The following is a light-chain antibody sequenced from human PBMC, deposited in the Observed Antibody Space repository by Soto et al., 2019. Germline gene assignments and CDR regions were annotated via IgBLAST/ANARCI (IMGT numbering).Light chain of an antibody. J-gene: IGKJ5*01. CDR1: QVISSY. CDR2: AAS. V-gene: IGKV1-9*01. CDR3: QQLNSYPIT. Sequence: DIQFTQSPSFLSASFGDRVTITCRASQVISSYLAWYQQKPGKAPKLLIYAASTLQSGVPSRFSGSRSGTEFTLTISSLQPEDSATYYCQQLNSYPITFGQGTRLEIK.